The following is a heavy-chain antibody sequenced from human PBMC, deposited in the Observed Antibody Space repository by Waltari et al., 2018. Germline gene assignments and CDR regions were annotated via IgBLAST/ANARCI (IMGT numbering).Heavy chain of an antibody. CDR3: ALLPNFNEYLFDF. D-gene: IGHD7-27*01. J-gene: IGHJ4*02. V-gene: IGHV1-2*02. CDR2: MHPANGGT. Sequence: VQLVQSGAEVKNPGASVRISCKISGNTLTGYYLHWVRQAPGQGLEFLGWMHPANGGTRYTQKFQGRVALTRDTSIENSYMELSRLTSEDTAIYFCALLPNFNEYLFDFWGQGTL. CDR1: GNTLTGYY.